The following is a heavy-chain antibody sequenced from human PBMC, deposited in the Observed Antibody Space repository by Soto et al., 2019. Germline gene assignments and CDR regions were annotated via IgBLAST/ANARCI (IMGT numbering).Heavy chain of an antibody. D-gene: IGHD4-17*01. Sequence: ASVKVSVKVSGYTLTELSMHCLRQAPGKGLEWMGGFDPEDGETIYAQKFQGRVTMTEDTSTDTAYMELSSLRSEDTAVYYCATEARLRGYFDYWGQGTLVTVSS. CDR1: GYTLTELS. CDR2: FDPEDGET. J-gene: IGHJ4*02. CDR3: ATEARLRGYFDY. V-gene: IGHV1-24*01.